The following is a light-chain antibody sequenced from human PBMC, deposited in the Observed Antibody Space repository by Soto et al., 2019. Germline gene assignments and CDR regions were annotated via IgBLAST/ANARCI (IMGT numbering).Light chain of an antibody. CDR3: SSYTGSGTDV. CDR2: DVS. J-gene: IGLJ1*01. CDR1: SSDVGGYNF. Sequence: QSVLTQPASVSGSPGQSITISCTGTSSDVGGYNFVSWYQQYPGKAPKLMIFDVSNRPSGTSDRFSGSKSGDTASLTISGLQAEDEADYYCSSYTGSGTDVFGTGTKVTVL. V-gene: IGLV2-14*01.